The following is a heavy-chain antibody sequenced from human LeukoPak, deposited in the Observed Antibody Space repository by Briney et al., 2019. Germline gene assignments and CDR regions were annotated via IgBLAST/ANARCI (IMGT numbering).Heavy chain of an antibody. CDR3: AKDGPLLRFYMDV. D-gene: IGHD3-3*01. J-gene: IGHJ6*03. CDR2: ISSSSSYI. V-gene: IGHV3-21*01. CDR1: GFTFSSYS. Sequence: GGSLRLSCAASGFTFSSYSMNWVRQAPGKGLEWVSSISSSSSYIYYADSVKGRFTISRDNAKNSLYLQMNSLRAEDTAVYYCAKDGPLLRFYMDVWGKGTTVTVSS.